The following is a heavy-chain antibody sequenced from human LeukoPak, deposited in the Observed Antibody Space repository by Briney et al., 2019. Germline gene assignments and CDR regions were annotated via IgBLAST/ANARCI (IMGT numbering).Heavy chain of an antibody. J-gene: IGHJ4*02. Sequence: ASVKVSCKASGYTFTGYYMHGVRQAPGQGRERMGWINPNSGGTNYAQKFQGRVTMTRDTYISTAYMELSRLRSDDAAVYYCARVSGSWSVYFDYWGQGTLVTVSS. CDR2: INPNSGGT. V-gene: IGHV1-2*02. CDR3: ARVSGSWSVYFDY. CDR1: GYTFTGYY. D-gene: IGHD6-13*01.